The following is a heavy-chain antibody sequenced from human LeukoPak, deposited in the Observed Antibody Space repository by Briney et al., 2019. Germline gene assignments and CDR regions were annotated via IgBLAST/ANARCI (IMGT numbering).Heavy chain of an antibody. CDR2: IYPGDSDT. CDR1: GYMFTSYW. Sequence: GESLKISCKGSGYMFTSYWIGWVRQMPGKGLEWIGLIYPGDSDTRYSPSFQGQVTISADKSISTAYLQWSSLKASDTAMYYCARLSGGNSGGDAFDFWGQGTMVTVSS. J-gene: IGHJ3*01. CDR3: ARLSGGNSGGDAFDF. D-gene: IGHD4-23*01. V-gene: IGHV5-51*01.